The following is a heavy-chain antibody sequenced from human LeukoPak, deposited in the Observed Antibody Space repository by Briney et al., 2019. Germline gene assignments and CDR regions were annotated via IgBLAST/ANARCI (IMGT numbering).Heavy chain of an antibody. CDR3: ARETPNYYGSGNSYYYYMDV. CDR1: GFTFSSYE. V-gene: IGHV3-48*03. D-gene: IGHD3-10*01. J-gene: IGHJ6*03. CDR2: ISSSGSTI. Sequence: GGSLRLSCAASGFTFSSYEMNWVRQAPGKGLEWVPYISSSGSTIYYADSVRGRFTISRDNAKNSLYLQMNSLRAEDTAVYYCARETPNYYGSGNSYYYYMDVWGKGTTVTIS.